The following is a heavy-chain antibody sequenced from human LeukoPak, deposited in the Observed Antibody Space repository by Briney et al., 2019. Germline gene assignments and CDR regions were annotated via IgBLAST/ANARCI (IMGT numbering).Heavy chain of an antibody. J-gene: IGHJ4*02. CDR2: ITSTSGDM. CDR1: GFTFKSYS. V-gene: IGHV3-21*05. CDR3: GRAAGYYFDY. Sequence: GGSQRLSCAASGFTFKSYSMNWVRQAPGKGLEWVAFITSTSGDMFYADSVKGRFTISRDNAKNSLYLQMDSLRAEDTAVYYCGRAAGYYFDYWGQGSLVTVSS.